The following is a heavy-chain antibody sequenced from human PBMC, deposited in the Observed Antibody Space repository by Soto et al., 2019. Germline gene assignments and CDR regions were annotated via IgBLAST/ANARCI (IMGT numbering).Heavy chain of an antibody. CDR1: GFTFSNYW. CDR3: ATAVWGPET. V-gene: IGHV3-7*03. CDR2: IHSHGSDM. Sequence: EVRLVESGGGLVQPGGSLRLSCAASGFTFSNYWMTWVRQAPGKGLECLANIHSHGSDMYYAASVEGRFTISRDNAKNLLYLEMSSLRPDDTAIYYCATAVWGPETWGQGTLVTVSS. J-gene: IGHJ5*02. D-gene: IGHD3-16*01.